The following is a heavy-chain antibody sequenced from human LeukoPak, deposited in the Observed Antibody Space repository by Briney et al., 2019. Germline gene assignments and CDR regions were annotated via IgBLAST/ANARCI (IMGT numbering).Heavy chain of an antibody. J-gene: IGHJ4*02. CDR1: GGSISSGDYY. Sequence: SETLSLTCTVSGGSISSGDYYWSWIRQPPGKGLEWIGEINHSGSTNYNPSLKSRVTISVDTSKNQFSLKLSSVTAADTAVYYCARGPPYCGGDCYPFDYWGQGTLVTVSS. V-gene: IGHV4-39*07. CDR3: ARGPPYCGGDCYPFDY. CDR2: INHSGST. D-gene: IGHD2-21*02.